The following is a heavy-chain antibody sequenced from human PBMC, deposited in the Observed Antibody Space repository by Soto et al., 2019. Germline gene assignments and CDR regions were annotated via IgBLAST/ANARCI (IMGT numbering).Heavy chain of an antibody. D-gene: IGHD3-10*01. CDR1: GDTFTNFG. V-gene: IGHV1-18*01. CDR3: ARVLRGVVNWFDP. CDR2: IATYNSNK. J-gene: IGHJ5*02. Sequence: HLVQSGPEVKKPGASVTVSCKTSGDTFTNFGLSWVRQAPGQGLEWMGWIATYNSNKNYAQKFQGRLTLTTYTSTSTGYMELKSLEYDDTAVYYCARVLRGVVNWFDPWGQGTMVTVSS.